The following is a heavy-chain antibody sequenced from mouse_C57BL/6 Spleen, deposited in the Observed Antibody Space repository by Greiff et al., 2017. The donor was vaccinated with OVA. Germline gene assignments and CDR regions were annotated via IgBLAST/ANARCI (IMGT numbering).Heavy chain of an antibody. J-gene: IGHJ3*01. V-gene: IGHV1-26*01. CDR3: ARWNTGSFAY. D-gene: IGHD4-1*01. Sequence: VQLQQSGPELVKPGASVMISCKASGYTFTDYYMNWVKQSHGKSLEWIGDINPNNGGTSYNQKFKGKATLTVDKSSSTAYMELRSLTSEDSAVYYCARWNTGSFAYWGQGTLVTVSA. CDR2: INPNNGGT. CDR1: GYTFTDYY.